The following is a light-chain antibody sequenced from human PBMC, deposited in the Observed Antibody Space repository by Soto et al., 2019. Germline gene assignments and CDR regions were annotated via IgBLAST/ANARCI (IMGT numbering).Light chain of an antibody. CDR3: SSYTSSSTLRV. V-gene: IGLV2-14*01. J-gene: IGLJ1*01. CDR2: DVS. Sequence: SVLTQPASVSGSPGQSITISCTGTSSDVGGYNYVSWYQQHPGKAPKLMIYDVSNRPSGVSNRFSGSTSGNTASLTLSGLQAEDEADYYCSSYTSSSTLRVFGTGTKVTVL. CDR1: SSDVGGYNY.